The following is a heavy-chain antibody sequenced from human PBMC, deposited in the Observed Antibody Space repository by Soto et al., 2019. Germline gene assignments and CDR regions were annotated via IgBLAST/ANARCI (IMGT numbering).Heavy chain of an antibody. Sequence: PSDTLSLTCTVSGDSVSSGSYYWSWIRQPPGKGLEWIGYIYDSWNTNCNPSLKSRVTVTVDTSKNQFSLKLSSVTAADTAVYYVGRDAGTDYGDYFDAWGPGTLVT. J-gene: IGHJ4*02. CDR1: GDSVSSGSYY. CDR3: GRDAGTDYGDYFDA. V-gene: IGHV4-61*01. D-gene: IGHD4-17*01. CDR2: IYDSWNT.